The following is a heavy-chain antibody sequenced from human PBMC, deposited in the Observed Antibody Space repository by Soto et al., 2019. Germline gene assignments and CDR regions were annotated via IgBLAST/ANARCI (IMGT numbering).Heavy chain of an antibody. CDR3: ARDKITGLFDY. D-gene: IGHD2-8*02. V-gene: IGHV4-34*01. CDR2: INHSGST. J-gene: IGHJ4*02. CDR1: GGSFSGYY. Sequence: QVQLQQWGAGLLKPSETLSLTCAVYGGSFSGYYWTWIRQPPGTGLEWIGEINHSGSTNYNPSLSSRVTISVDAPKNHFSLKLTSVTAADTAVYYCARDKITGLFDYWGQGTLVTVSS.